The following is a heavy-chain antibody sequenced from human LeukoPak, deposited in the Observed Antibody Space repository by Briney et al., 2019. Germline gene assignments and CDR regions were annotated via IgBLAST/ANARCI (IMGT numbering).Heavy chain of an antibody. V-gene: IGHV3-9*01. Sequence: GGSLRLSCAASGFTFDDYAMHWVRQAPGKGLEWVSGISWNSGSIGYADSVKGRFTISRDNAKNSLYLQMNSLRAEDTALYYCAKVRYYYDSSGQMDVWGQGTTVTVSS. CDR3: AKVRYYYDSSGQMDV. D-gene: IGHD3-22*01. CDR2: ISWNSGSI. CDR1: GFTFDDYA. J-gene: IGHJ6*02.